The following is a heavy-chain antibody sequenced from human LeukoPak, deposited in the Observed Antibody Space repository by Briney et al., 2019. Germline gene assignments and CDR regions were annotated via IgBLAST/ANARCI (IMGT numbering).Heavy chain of an antibody. CDR2: IYYSGST. D-gene: IGHD1-26*01. J-gene: IGHJ5*02. CDR1: GGSISSSGYY. V-gene: IGHV4-39*01. Sequence: PSETLSLTCTVSGGSISSSGYYWGWIRQPPGKGLEWIASIYYSGSTYYNPSLKSRVTISVDTSKNQLSLKLSSLTAAGTAVYYCARHEYSGSYYGLSWFDPWGQGTLVTVSS. CDR3: ARHEYSGSYYGLSWFDP.